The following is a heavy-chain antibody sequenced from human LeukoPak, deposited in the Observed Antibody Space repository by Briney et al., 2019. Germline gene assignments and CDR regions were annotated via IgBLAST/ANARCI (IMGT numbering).Heavy chain of an antibody. CDR3: ARRDFGGPRWYFDL. CDR2: IYPGDSDT. Sequence: GESLKISCKGSGYSFTTYWIGWVRQMPGKGLEWMAIIYPGDSDTRYSPSFQGQVTISADKPISTAYLQWGSLKASDSAVYYCARRDFGGPRWYFDLWGRGTLVTVSS. J-gene: IGHJ2*01. V-gene: IGHV5-51*01. CDR1: GYSFTTYW. D-gene: IGHD2-21*01.